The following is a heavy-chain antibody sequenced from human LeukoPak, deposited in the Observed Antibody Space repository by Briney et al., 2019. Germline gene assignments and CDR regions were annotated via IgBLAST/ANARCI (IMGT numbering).Heavy chain of an antibody. CDR1: GYTFTSYA. Sequence: ASVKVSCKASGYTFTSYAMHWVRQAPGQRLEWMGWINAGNGNTKYSQKFQGRVTITRDTSASTAYMELSSLRSEDTAVYYCARGWTVTVLLWFGESDAFDIRGQGTMVTVSS. D-gene: IGHD3-10*01. V-gene: IGHV1-3*01. J-gene: IGHJ3*02. CDR2: INAGNGNT. CDR3: ARGWTVTVLLWFGESDAFDI.